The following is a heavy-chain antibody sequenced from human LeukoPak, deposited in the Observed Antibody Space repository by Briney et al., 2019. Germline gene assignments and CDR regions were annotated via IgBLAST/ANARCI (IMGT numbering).Heavy chain of an antibody. J-gene: IGHJ3*02. D-gene: IGHD2-21*02. V-gene: IGHV3-23*01. CDR2: ISGSGGST. Sequence: QSGGSLRLSCAASGFTFSSYAMSWVRQAPGKGLEWVSAISGSGGSTYYADSVKGRFTISRDNSKNTLYLQMNSLRAEDTAVYYCASSLYCGGDCSLPPDAFVIWGQGTMVTVSS. CDR1: GFTFSSYA. CDR3: ASSLYCGGDCSLPPDAFVI.